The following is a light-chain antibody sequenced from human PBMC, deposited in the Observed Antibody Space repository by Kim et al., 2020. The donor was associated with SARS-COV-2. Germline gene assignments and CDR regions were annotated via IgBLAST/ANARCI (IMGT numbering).Light chain of an antibody. J-gene: IGLJ2*01. V-gene: IGLV3-19*01. CDR1: SLRSYY. Sequence: SSELTQDPAVFVTLGQTVRITCQGDSLRSYYASWFQQKPGQAPVLVIYGKNNRPSGIPDRFSGSSSGNTASLTIPGAQAEDEADYYWNYRDSSGNHVVFG. CDR2: GKN. CDR3: NYRDSSGNHVV.